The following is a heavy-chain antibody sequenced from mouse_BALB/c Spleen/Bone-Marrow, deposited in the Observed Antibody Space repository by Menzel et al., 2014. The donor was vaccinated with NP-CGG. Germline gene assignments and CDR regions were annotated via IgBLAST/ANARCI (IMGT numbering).Heavy chain of an antibody. CDR2: VNPSNGGT. J-gene: IGHJ4*01. CDR1: GYIFTTYY. V-gene: IGHV1S81*02. Sequence: VQLQESGAELVKPGTSVRLSCKASGYIFTTYYIYWVKQRAGQGLEWIGEVNPSNGGTNFNEKYKSKATLTVDKSSSTSYMQLSSLTSEDSAVYECTRDGHNYYAMDFWGQGTSVTVSS. CDR3: TRDGHNYYAMDF. D-gene: IGHD2-3*01.